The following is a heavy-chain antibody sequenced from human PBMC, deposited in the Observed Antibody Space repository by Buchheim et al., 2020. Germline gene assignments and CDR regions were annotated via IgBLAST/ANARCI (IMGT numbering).Heavy chain of an antibody. Sequence: QLVESGGGLVQPGGSLRLSCGASGFTFSSYEMNWVHQAPGKGLEWISYISSSGTTKYYADSVKGRFTISRDNAKNSLYLQMNSLRAEDTAVYYCARVDYAAGVLYFDHWGRGTL. CDR1: GFTFSSYE. CDR2: ISSSGTTK. CDR3: ARVDYAAGVLYFDH. J-gene: IGHJ4*02. D-gene: IGHD3-10*01. V-gene: IGHV3-48*03.